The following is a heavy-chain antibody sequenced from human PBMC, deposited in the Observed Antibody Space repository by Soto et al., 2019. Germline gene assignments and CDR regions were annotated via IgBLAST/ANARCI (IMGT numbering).Heavy chain of an antibody. Sequence: QVQLVESGGGVVQPGRSLRLSCAASGFTFSSYGMHWVRQAPGKGLEWVAVISYDGSNKYYADSVKGRFTISRDNSKNTLYLQMNSLRAEDTAVYYCAKDWEYQLLPSYYFDYWGQGTLVTVSS. CDR2: ISYDGSNK. V-gene: IGHV3-30*18. CDR3: AKDWEYQLLPSYYFDY. CDR1: GFTFSSYG. J-gene: IGHJ4*02. D-gene: IGHD2-2*01.